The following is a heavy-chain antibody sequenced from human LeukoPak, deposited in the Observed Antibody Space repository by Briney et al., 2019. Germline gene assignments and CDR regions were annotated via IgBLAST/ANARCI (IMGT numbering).Heavy chain of an antibody. Sequence: KPSETLSLACTVPGGSISNYYWTWIRQPPGKGLEWIGYISYSGSTRDNPSLKSRVTISVDTSKNQFSLKLSSVTAADTAVYYCARGWRKSSGWYGRDYWGQGTLVTVSS. CDR3: ARGWRKSSGWYGRDY. D-gene: IGHD6-19*01. V-gene: IGHV4-59*12. J-gene: IGHJ4*02. CDR2: ISYSGST. CDR1: GGSISNYY.